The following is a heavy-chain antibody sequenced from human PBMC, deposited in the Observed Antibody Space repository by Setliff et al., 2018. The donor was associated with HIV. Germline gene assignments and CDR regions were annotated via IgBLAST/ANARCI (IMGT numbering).Heavy chain of an antibody. V-gene: IGHV4-39*01. Sequence: SETLSLTCTVSGGSISTCSYYWGWIRQPPGKGLEWIGSIYESGSTYYNPSLKSRVSISVDTSKNQFSLKLSSVTAADTAVYYCATLKMATIYRDFDYWGQGTLVTVSS. D-gene: IGHD5-12*01. J-gene: IGHJ4*02. CDR1: GGSISTCSYY. CDR2: IYESGST. CDR3: ATLKMATIYRDFDY.